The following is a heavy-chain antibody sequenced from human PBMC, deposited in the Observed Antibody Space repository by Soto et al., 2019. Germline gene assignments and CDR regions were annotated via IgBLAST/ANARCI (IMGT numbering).Heavy chain of an antibody. J-gene: IGHJ5*02. CDR1: SGSISSSNW. CDR3: ASRQLVSWFDP. Sequence: SETLSLTCAVSSGSISSSNWWSWVRQPPGKGLEWIGEIYHSGSTNYTPSLKSRVTISLDKSKNQFSLKLSSVTAADTAVYYCASRQLVSWFDPWGQGTLVTVSS. CDR2: IYHSGST. V-gene: IGHV4-4*02. D-gene: IGHD6-6*01.